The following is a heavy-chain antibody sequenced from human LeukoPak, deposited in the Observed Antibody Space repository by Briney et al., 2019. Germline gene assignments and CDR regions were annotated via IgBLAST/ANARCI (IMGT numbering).Heavy chain of an antibody. CDR3: ARAGDFWSGYYSYGMDV. D-gene: IGHD3-3*01. Sequence: SETLSLTCTVSGGSISSYYWSWIRQPPGKGLEWIGYIYYRGSTNYNPSLKSRVTISVDTSKNQFSLKLSSVTAADTAVYYCARAGDFWSGYYSYGMDVWGQGTTVTVSS. J-gene: IGHJ6*02. CDR1: GGSISSYY. CDR2: IYYRGST. V-gene: IGHV4-59*01.